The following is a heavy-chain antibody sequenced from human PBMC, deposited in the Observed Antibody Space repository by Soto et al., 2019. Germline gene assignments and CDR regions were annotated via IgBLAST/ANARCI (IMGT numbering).Heavy chain of an antibody. J-gene: IGHJ4*02. V-gene: IGHV3-30-3*01. Sequence: GGSLRLSCAASGFTFSSYAMHWVRQAPGKGLEWVAVISYDGSNKYYADSVKGRFTISRDNSKNTLYLQMNSLRAEDTAVYYCARERGYFDYWGQGTLVTVSS. CDR3: ARERGYFDY. CDR1: GFTFSSYA. CDR2: ISYDGSNK. D-gene: IGHD5-12*01.